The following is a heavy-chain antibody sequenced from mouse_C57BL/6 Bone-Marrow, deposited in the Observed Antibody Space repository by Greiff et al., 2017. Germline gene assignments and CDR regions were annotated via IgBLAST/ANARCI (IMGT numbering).Heavy chain of an antibody. CDR3: ARESNGDWCAMDY. CDR1: GYSITSGYY. J-gene: IGHJ4*01. CDR2: ISYDGSN. D-gene: IGHD4-1*01. V-gene: IGHV3-6*01. Sequence: EVQLVESGPGLAKPSQSLSLTCSVTGYSITSGYYWNWIRQFPGNQLEWMGYISYDGSNNYNPSLKNRISITRDTSKNQFFLKLNSVTTEDTATYYCARESNGDWCAMDYWGQGTSVTVSS.